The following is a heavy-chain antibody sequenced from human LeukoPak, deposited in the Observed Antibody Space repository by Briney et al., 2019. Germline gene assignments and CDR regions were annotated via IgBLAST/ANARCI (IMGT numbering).Heavy chain of an antibody. Sequence: GGSLRLSCAASGFAFSPYNMNWVRQAPGKGLEWVSCIDGSNYIYYADSVKGRFTVSRDNAKNLLYLQLNRLRAEDTAVYYCARDEGLPAEFFQHWGQGTLVTVSS. J-gene: IGHJ1*01. D-gene: IGHD3/OR15-3a*01. V-gene: IGHV3-21*01. CDR2: IDGSNYI. CDR1: GFAFSPYN. CDR3: ARDEGLPAEFFQH.